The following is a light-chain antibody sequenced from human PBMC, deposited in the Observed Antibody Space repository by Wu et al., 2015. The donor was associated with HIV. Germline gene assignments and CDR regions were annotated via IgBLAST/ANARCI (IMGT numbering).Light chain of an antibody. CDR3: QQYGSSPIT. J-gene: IGKJ4*01. CDR1: ESIGSSS. V-gene: IGKV3-20*01. Sequence: EMVLTQSPGTLSLSRGETAILSCRVSESIGSSSLAWYQQKPGQPPRLLMYDASRRATGIPDRFSGSGSGTDFTLTISRLDPEDFAVYYCQQYGSSPITFGGGTRVEIK. CDR2: DAS.